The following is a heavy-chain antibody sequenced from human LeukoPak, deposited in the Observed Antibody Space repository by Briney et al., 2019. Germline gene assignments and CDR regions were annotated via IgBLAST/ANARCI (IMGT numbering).Heavy chain of an antibody. CDR1: RDSVSSNSAA. CDR3: ARESWDIEGYNWFDP. J-gene: IGHJ5*02. D-gene: IGHD2-15*01. Sequence: SQTLALTCAISRDSVSSNSAAWNWIRQSPSRGLEWLERTNYRSKWYNDYAVSVKSRITINPDTSKNQFSLQLNSVTPEDTAVYYCARESWDIEGYNWFDPWGQGTLVTVSS. CDR2: TNYRSKWYN. V-gene: IGHV6-1*01.